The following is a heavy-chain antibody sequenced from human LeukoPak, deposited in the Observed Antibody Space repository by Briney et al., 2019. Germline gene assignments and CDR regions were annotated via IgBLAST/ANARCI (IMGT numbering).Heavy chain of an antibody. Sequence: PGRSLRLSCAAAGFTFSSYAMHWVRQAPGKGLEWVAVISYDGSNKYYADSVKGRFTISRDNSKNTLYLQMNSLRAEDTAVYYCARDVLGSSGPIEGDYWGQGTLVTVSS. CDR3: ARDVLGSSGPIEGDY. D-gene: IGHD6-19*01. CDR1: GFTFSSYA. CDR2: ISYDGSNK. V-gene: IGHV3-30-3*01. J-gene: IGHJ4*02.